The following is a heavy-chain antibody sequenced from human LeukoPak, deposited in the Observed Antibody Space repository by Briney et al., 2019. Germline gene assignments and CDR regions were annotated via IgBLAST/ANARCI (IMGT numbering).Heavy chain of an antibody. CDR1: GFTFDDYA. CDR3: ARSGPHDVQVMTRNVDF. V-gene: IGHV3-9*01. Sequence: GGSLRLSCAASGFTFDDYAMHWARQAPGKGLEWVSGISWNSGSIGYVDSVQGRFTISRDNAKNSFYLQLNSLRVEDTAVYYCARSGPHDVQVMTRNVDFWGQGVRVIVSS. D-gene: IGHD3-16*01. CDR2: ISWNSGSI. J-gene: IGHJ4*02.